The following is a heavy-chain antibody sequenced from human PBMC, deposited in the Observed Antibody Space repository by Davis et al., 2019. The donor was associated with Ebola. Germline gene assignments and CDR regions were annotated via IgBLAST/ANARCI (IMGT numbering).Heavy chain of an antibody. CDR1: GYSFNNYW. D-gene: IGHD3-16*02. V-gene: IGHV5-51*01. CDR3: ARRPHRYSSIDF. J-gene: IGHJ4*02. CDR2: IYPDDSDT. Sequence: GGSLRLSCKGSGYSFNNYWIDWMRQRPGKGLEWMGIIYPDDSDTIYSPSFQVQVTISTDTSLTTAYLQWTSLKASDSAIYFCARRPHRYSSIDFWGQGTLVTVSS.